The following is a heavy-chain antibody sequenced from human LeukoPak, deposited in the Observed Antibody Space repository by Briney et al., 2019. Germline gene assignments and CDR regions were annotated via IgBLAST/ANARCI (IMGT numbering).Heavy chain of an antibody. J-gene: IGHJ4*02. Sequence: SQTLSLTCTVSGGSISSGDYYWSWIRQPPGKGLEWIGYMYYSGSTYYNPSLKSRVTISVDTSKNQFSLKLSSVSAADTAVYYCVRRMVGAIRPFDYWGQGTLVTVSS. CDR3: VRRMVGAIRPFDY. CDR1: GGSISSGDYY. D-gene: IGHD1-26*01. V-gene: IGHV4-30-4*01. CDR2: MYYSGST.